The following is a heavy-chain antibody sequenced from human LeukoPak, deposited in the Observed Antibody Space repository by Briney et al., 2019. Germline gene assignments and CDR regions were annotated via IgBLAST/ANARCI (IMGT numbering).Heavy chain of an antibody. J-gene: IGHJ4*02. Sequence: ETLSLTCAVYGGSFSGYYWSWIRQPPGKGLEWVSGISGSGGNTYYTDSVKGRFTISRDNSKNTLYLQMNSLRAEDTAVYYCAKVNGDYGGYFDYWGQGTLVTVSS. CDR2: ISGSGGNT. CDR1: GGSFSGYY. V-gene: IGHV3-23*01. CDR3: AKVNGDYGGYFDY. D-gene: IGHD4-23*01.